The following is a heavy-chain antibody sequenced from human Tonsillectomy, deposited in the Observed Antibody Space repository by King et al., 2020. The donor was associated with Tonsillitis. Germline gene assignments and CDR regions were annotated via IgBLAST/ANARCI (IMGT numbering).Heavy chain of an antibody. CDR3: ARVAEHDITSTYFDL. CDR2: INSDGSST. J-gene: IGHJ4*02. D-gene: IGHD1-14*01. Sequence: VQLVESGGGLVQPGGSLRLSCVASRFIFSNFWMHWVRQDPGKGLVWVSRINSDGSSTDYAGSVKGRFTTSRDNAKDTLYLEMKSLRAEDTAVYYCARVAEHDITSTYFDLWGTGSLVTVSS. CDR1: RFIFSNFW. V-gene: IGHV3-74*01.